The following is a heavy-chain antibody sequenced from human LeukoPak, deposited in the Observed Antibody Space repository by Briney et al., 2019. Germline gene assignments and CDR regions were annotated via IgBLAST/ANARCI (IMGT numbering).Heavy chain of an antibody. V-gene: IGHV3-21*01. J-gene: IGHJ3*02. CDR2: IGTSGSYI. CDR3: ARDRAIDISAYDI. CDR1: GFAFSGDN. Sequence: PGGSLRLSCAASGFAFSGDNMNWVRQAPGKGLEWVSFIGTSGSYIKYADSVKGRFTISTDNAKNSLYLQMNSLRAEDTAMYFCARDRAIDISAYDIWGQGTMVTVSS. D-gene: IGHD5-12*01.